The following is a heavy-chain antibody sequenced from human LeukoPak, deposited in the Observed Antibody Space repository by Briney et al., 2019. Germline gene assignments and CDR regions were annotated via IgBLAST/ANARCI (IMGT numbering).Heavy chain of an antibody. D-gene: IGHD2-2*01. Sequence: PGRSLRLSCAASGFTISSYGMHWVRQAPGKGLEWVAVIWYDGSNRYYADSVKGRFTISRDNSKNTLYLQMNSLRAEDTAVYYCAKDVVVVPAPLDYWGQGTLVTVSS. CDR1: GFTISSYG. V-gene: IGHV3-33*06. J-gene: IGHJ4*02. CDR3: AKDVVVVPAPLDY. CDR2: IWYDGSNR.